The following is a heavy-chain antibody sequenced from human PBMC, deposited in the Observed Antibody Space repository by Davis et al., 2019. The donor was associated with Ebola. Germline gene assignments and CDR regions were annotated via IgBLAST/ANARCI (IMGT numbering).Heavy chain of an antibody. CDR3: ARDGSSGWYDWFDP. CDR2: ISYDGSNK. D-gene: IGHD6-19*01. Sequence: GGSLRLFCAASGFTFNNYGMHWVRQAPGKGLEWVAVISYDGSNKYYADSVKGRFTISRDNSKNTLYLQMNSLRAEDTAVYYCARDGSSGWYDWFDPWGQGTLVTVSS. J-gene: IGHJ5*02. V-gene: IGHV3-30*19. CDR1: GFTFNNYG.